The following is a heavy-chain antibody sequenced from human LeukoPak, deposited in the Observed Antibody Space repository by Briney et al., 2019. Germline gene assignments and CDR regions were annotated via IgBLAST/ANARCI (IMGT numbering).Heavy chain of an antibody. D-gene: IGHD3-22*01. CDR2: ISSSGSTI. CDR1: GFTFSSFE. V-gene: IGHV3-48*03. J-gene: IGHJ4*02. CDR3: ARPSNYYDSSGYYLDY. Sequence: PGGTLRLSCAASGFTFSSFEMNWVRHAPGKGLEWVSYISSSGSTIYYADSVKGRFTISRDNAKNSLYLQINSLRAEDTAVYYCARPSNYYDSSGYYLDYWGQGTLVTVSS.